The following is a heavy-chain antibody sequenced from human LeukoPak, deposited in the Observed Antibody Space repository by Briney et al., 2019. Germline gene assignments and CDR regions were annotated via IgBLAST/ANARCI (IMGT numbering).Heavy chain of an antibody. CDR2: ISSSSSYI. V-gene: IGHV3-21*04. Sequence: GGSLRLSCAASGFTFSSYSMNWVRQAPGKGLEWVSSISSSSSYIYYADSVKGRFTISRDNAKNSLYLQMNSLRAEDTAVYYCAKNWIQLWSFNAFDIWGQGTMVTVSS. CDR1: GFTFSSYS. D-gene: IGHD5-18*01. J-gene: IGHJ3*02. CDR3: AKNWIQLWSFNAFDI.